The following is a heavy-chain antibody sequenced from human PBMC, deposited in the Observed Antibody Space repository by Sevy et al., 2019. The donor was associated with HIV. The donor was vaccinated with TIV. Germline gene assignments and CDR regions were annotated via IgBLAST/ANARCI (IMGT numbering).Heavy chain of an antibody. CDR3: ARGLAALPGYYYGLDV. CDR1: GFTFSSYA. V-gene: IGHV3-30*04. J-gene: IGHJ6*02. Sequence: GGSLRLSCAASGFTFSSYAMNWVRQAPGKGLEWVALISYDGNNKYYADSVKGRFTISRENSKNTLYLQMNSLRGGDTAFYYCARGLAALPGYYYGLDVWGQGTTVTVSS. CDR2: ISYDGNNK. D-gene: IGHD6-6*01.